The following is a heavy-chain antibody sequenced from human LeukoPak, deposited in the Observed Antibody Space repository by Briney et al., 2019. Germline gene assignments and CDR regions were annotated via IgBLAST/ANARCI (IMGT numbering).Heavy chain of an antibody. V-gene: IGHV1-8*01. D-gene: IGHD4-17*01. CDR2: MNPKSGNA. J-gene: IGHJ4*02. CDR1: GYTFTSYD. Sequence: ASVKVSCKASGYTFTSYDVNWVRQATGQGLEWMGWMNPKSGNAGYAQKFQGRVIMTRDASTTIAYMELSSLTSEDTAVYYCARXKLXHGDYVAADYWGQGTLVTVSS. CDR3: ARXKLXHGDYVAADY.